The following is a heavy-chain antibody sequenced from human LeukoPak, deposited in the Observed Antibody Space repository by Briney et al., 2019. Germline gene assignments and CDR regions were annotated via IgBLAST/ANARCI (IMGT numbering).Heavy chain of an antibody. CDR3: TRVWEQQPDFEY. D-gene: IGHD6-13*01. J-gene: IGHJ4*02. Sequence: GGSLRLSCAASGFTFSSYWMSWVRQAPGKGLEWVANIKQDGSEKYYVDSVKGRFTISRDNAKNSLFLQMNSLRAEDTAVYYCTRVWEQQPDFEYWGQGTLVTVSS. V-gene: IGHV3-7*01. CDR2: IKQDGSEK. CDR1: GFTFSSYW.